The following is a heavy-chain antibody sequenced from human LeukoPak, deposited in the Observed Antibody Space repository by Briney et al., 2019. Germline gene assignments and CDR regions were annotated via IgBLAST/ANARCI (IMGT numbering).Heavy chain of an antibody. Sequence: GGSLRLSCGASEFAFSDFYMTWIRQAPGKGLEWVSYISSSSSHTNYADSVKGRFTISRDNAKNTLYLQMNSLRDEDTAVYYCARGYGTVWGQGTLVAVSS. D-gene: IGHD5-18*01. CDR1: EFAFSDFY. CDR2: ISSSSSHT. CDR3: ARGYGTV. V-gene: IGHV3-11*06. J-gene: IGHJ4*02.